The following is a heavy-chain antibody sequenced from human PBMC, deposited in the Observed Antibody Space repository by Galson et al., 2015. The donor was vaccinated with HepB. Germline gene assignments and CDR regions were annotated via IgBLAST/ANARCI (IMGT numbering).Heavy chain of an antibody. D-gene: IGHD3-22*01. CDR1: GFTFDDYA. CDR3: AKTMGSYDSSGPFDY. CDR2: ISWNSGSI. Sequence: SLRLSCAASGFTFDDYAMHWVRQAPGKGLEWVSGISWNSGSIGYADSVKGRFTISRDNAKNSLYLQMNSLRAEDTAVYYCAKTMGSYDSSGPFDYWGQGTLVTVSS. V-gene: IGHV3-9*01. J-gene: IGHJ4*02.